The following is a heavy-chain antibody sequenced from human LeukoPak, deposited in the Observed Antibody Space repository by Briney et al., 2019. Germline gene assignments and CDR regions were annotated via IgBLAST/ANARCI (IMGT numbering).Heavy chain of an antibody. J-gene: IGHJ4*02. CDR1: GFTFTSHW. D-gene: IGHD2-8*01. Sequence: PGGSLRLSCAASGFTFTSHWMSWVRQAPGKGLEWVARMNVGGSEKYYVDSVKGRFTMSRDNAKTSLYLEVNSLRAEDTAVYYCARDATYCTNGVCYTRFDYWGQGTLVTVSS. CDR2: MNVGGSEK. CDR3: ARDATYCTNGVCYTRFDY. V-gene: IGHV3-7*01.